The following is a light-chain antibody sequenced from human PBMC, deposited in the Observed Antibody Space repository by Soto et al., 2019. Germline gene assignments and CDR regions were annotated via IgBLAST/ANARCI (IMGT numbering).Light chain of an antibody. CDR1: QSISSW. CDR3: QQYNSYST. CDR2: DAS. V-gene: IGKV1-5*01. J-gene: IGKJ4*01. Sequence: DIQITQSPSTLSASVGDRVTITCRASQSISSWLAWYQQKPGKAPKLLIYDASSLESGVPSRFSGSGSGTEFTLTISSLQPEDFATYYCQQYNSYSTFGGGTKVDIK.